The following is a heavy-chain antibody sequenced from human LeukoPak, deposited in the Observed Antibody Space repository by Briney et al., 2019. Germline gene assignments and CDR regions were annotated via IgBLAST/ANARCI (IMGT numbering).Heavy chain of an antibody. J-gene: IGHJ5*01. CDR1: GFTFSTYA. D-gene: IGHD6-13*01. V-gene: IGHV3-23*01. CDR3: ASDRNSNNWFFY. Sequence: PGGSLRLSCAASGFTFSTYAMGWVRQAPGKGLEWVSTISGSDGSTDYADSVKGQFTISRDSSKNTLYLQMNTLRAEDTAIYYCASDRNSNNWFFYWGQGTLVTVSS. CDR2: ISGSDGST.